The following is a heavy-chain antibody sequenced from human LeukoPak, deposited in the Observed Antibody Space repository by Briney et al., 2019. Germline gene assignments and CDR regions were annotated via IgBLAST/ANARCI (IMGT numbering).Heavy chain of an antibody. CDR1: GGSIASNF. D-gene: IGHD6-13*01. J-gene: IGHJ4*02. V-gene: IGHV4-4*07. CDR2: ISSSGHT. Sequence: SETLSLTCSVSGGSIASNFWTWIRQPAGKGLEYIGRISSSGHTNYNPSLLSRVTMSVDTSKNQFSLRLSSVTAADTAVYYCARSPGLADLDYWGRGTLLTVSS. CDR3: ARSPGLADLDY.